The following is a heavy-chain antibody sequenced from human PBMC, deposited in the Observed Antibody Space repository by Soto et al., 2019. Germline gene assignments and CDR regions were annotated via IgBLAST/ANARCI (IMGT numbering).Heavy chain of an antibody. V-gene: IGHV3-7*01. CDR2: IKQGGSEK. J-gene: IGHJ6*02. Sequence: GGSQRLSCAASGFTLSSSWMSWIRQAPGKGLEWVANIKQGGSEKYYVDSVKGRFTISRDNAKNSLYLQMNSLRAEDTAVYYCARDPNIVLVPAALRSYYYYYGMDVWGQGTTVTVSS. CDR3: ARDPNIVLVPAALRSYYYYYGMDV. CDR1: GFTLSSSW. D-gene: IGHD2-2*01.